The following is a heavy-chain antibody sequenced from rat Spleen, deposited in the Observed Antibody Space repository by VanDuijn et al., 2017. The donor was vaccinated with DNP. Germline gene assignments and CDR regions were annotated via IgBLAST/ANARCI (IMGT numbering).Heavy chain of an antibody. D-gene: IGHD1-4*01. CDR3: ARRRLPYWYFDF. Sequence: QVQLQQSGAELAKPASSVKISCKASGYTFTNYYIGWIKQTTGQGLEYVGYINTGSGGTNYNEKFKGKATLTVDKSSSTAFMQLSSLTPDDSAVYYCARRRLPYWYFDFWGPGTMVTVSS. CDR1: GYTFTNYY. V-gene: IGHV1-43*01. J-gene: IGHJ1*01. CDR2: INTGSGGT.